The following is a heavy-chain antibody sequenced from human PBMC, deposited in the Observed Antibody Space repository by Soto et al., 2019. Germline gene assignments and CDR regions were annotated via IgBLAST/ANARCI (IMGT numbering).Heavy chain of an antibody. V-gene: IGHV3-48*02. CDR3: ARSVEGHFDF. J-gene: IGHJ4*01. CDR1: GFTFRVYS. Sequence: EVQLVESGGGLVQPGGSLGLSCSASGFTFRVYSMHWVRQAPGKGLEWVSYITSDERTIHYADSVKGRFTISRDNAKNSVYLQMTSLRDEGTAVYYCARSVEGHFDFWGQGILVTVSS. D-gene: IGHD6-19*01. CDR2: ITSDERTI.